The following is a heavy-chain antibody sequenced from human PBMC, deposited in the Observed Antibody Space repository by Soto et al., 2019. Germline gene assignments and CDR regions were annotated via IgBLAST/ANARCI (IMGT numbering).Heavy chain of an antibody. J-gene: IGHJ1*01. Sequence: QITLKESGPTLVKPTQTLTLTCTFSGFSLSTSGVGVGWIRQPPGKALEWLALIYWDDDKRYSPSLKSRLTISKDTAKSQVVLTMTNRDPVDTATYYCAHRGPNYYESSGYYYDREYCQRWGQGTLVTVSS. CDR1: GFSLSTSGVG. CDR3: AHRGPNYYESSGYYYDREYCQR. V-gene: IGHV2-5*02. D-gene: IGHD3-22*01. CDR2: IYWDDDK.